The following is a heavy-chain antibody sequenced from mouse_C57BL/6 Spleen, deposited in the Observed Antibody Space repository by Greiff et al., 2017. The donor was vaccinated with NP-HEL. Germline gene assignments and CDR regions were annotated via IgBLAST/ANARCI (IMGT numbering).Heavy chain of an antibody. J-gene: IGHJ4*01. CDR3: ARSDGNYENYYAMDY. CDR2: IYPGSGST. V-gene: IGHV1-55*01. CDR1: GYTFTSYW. D-gene: IGHD2-1*01. Sequence: QVQLQQPGAELVKPGASVKMSCKASGYTFTSYWITWVKQRPGQGLEWIGDIYPGSGSTNYNEKFKSKATLTVDTSSSTAYMQLSSLTSEDSAVYYCARSDGNYENYYAMDYWGQGTSVTVSS.